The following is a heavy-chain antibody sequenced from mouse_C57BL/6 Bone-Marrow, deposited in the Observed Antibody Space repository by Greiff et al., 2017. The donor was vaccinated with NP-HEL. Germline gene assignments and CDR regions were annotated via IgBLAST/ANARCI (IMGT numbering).Heavy chain of an antibody. V-gene: IGHV5-17*01. CDR2: ISSGSSTI. CDR3: ARWAGYFDY. CDR1: GFTFSDYG. J-gene: IGHJ2*01. D-gene: IGHD3-3*01. Sequence: EVKLVESGGGLVKPGGSLKLSCAASGFTFSDYGMHWVRQAPGQGLEWVAYISSGSSTIYYADTVKGRFTISRDNAKNTLFLQMTSLRSADTAVYYCARWAGYFDYWGQGTTLTVSS.